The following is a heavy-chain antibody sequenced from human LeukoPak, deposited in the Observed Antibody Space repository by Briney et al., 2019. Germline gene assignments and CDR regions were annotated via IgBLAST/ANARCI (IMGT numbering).Heavy chain of an antibody. J-gene: IGHJ4*02. CDR2: IYYSGST. V-gene: IGHV4-59*12. CDR1: GGSISSYH. Sequence: SETLSLTCTVSGGSISSYHWSWIRQPPEKGLEWIAYIYYSGSTYYNPSLKSRVTISVDTSKNQFSLKLSSVTAADTAVYYCAREGAWYTGRDGYKILDYWGQGTLVTVSS. CDR3: AREGAWYTGRDGYKILDY. D-gene: IGHD5-24*01.